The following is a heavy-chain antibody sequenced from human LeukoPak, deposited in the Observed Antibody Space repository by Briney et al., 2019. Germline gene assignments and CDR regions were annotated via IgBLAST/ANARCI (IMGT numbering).Heavy chain of an antibody. CDR3: AREGSYAGTTHLVSDAFDI. Sequence: GGSLRLSCAASGFTFSSYSMSWVRQAPGKGLEGVSSISRSCSYIYYADSVNGRFTISRDNAKISLYLQMNSLRAEDTAVYYCAREGSYAGTTHLVSDAFDIWGQGTMVTVSS. CDR1: GFTFSSYS. D-gene: IGHD1-7*01. V-gene: IGHV3-21*01. J-gene: IGHJ3*02. CDR2: ISRSCSYI.